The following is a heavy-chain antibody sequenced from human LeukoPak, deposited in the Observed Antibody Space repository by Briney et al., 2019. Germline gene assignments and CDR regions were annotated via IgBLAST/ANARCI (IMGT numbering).Heavy chain of an antibody. CDR1: GYTFTSYG. J-gene: IGHJ6*02. CDR3: ARGDYSGYVYYYYGMDV. V-gene: IGHV1-18*01. Sequence: ASVKVSCKASGYTFTSYGFSWMRQAPGQGLEWMGWISADNGNTDYAQKVQGRVTMTTETSTSTAYMELSSLRSEDTAVYYCARGDYSGYVYYYYGMDVWGQGTTVTVSS. CDR2: ISADNGNT. D-gene: IGHD5-12*01.